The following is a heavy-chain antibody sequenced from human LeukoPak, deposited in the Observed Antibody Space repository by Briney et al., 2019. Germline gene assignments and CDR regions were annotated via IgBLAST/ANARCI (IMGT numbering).Heavy chain of an antibody. Sequence: PSETLSLTCTVSGGSISSYYWSWIRQPPGKGLEWIGYIYYSGSTNYNPSLKSRVTISVDTSKNQFSLKLSSVTAADTAVYYCARSRNYDFWSGAYDYWGQGTLVTVSS. J-gene: IGHJ4*02. CDR2: IYYSGST. V-gene: IGHV4-59*01. CDR3: ARSRNYDFWSGAYDY. CDR1: GGSISSYY. D-gene: IGHD3-3*01.